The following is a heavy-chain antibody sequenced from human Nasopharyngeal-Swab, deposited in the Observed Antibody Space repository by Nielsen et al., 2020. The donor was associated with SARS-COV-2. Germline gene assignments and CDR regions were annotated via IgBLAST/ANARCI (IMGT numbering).Heavy chain of an antibody. J-gene: IGHJ6*03. CDR2: IYHSGST. V-gene: IGHV4-30-2*01. D-gene: IGHD3-22*01. Sequence: SETLSFTCAVSGGSISSGGYSWSWIRQPPGKGLEWIGYIYHSGSTYYNPSLKSRVTISVDRSKNQFSLKLSSVTAADTAVYYCARDYHYDSSGYYRIDYYYYMDVWGKGTTVTVSS. CDR3: ARDYHYDSSGYYRIDYYYYMDV. CDR1: GGSISSGGYS.